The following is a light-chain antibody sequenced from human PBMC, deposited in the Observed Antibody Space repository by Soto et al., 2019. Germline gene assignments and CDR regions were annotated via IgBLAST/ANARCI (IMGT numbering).Light chain of an antibody. Sequence: EIVLTQSPGTLSLSPGERATLSCRASQSVSSYLAWYQQKPGQAPRLLIYGASSRATGIPDRFSGSGSGTDFTLNINRLEPEDFAVYYCQQYGSSSRTFGQGTRVEIK. CDR1: QSVSSY. V-gene: IGKV3-20*01. J-gene: IGKJ1*01. CDR2: GAS. CDR3: QQYGSSSRT.